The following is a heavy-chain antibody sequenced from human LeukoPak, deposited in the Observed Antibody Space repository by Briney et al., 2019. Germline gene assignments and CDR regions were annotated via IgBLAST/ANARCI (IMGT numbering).Heavy chain of an antibody. Sequence: PGGSLRLSCAASGFTFSSYGMHWVRQAPGKGLEWVAVIWYDGSNKYYADSVKGRLTISRDNSKSTLYLQMNSLRAEDTAVYYCARDLEDSSPFGAFDMWGQGTMVTVSS. CDR1: GFTFSSYG. J-gene: IGHJ3*02. CDR2: IWYDGSNK. CDR3: ARDLEDSSPFGAFDM. D-gene: IGHD3-22*01. V-gene: IGHV3-33*01.